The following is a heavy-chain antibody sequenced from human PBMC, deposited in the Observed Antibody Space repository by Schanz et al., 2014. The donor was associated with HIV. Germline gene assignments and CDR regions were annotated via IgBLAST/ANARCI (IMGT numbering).Heavy chain of an antibody. J-gene: IGHJ4*02. CDR2: INWSSSSI. CDR1: GFAFPDYS. Sequence: DVQLLESGGDLVPPGGSLRLSCAASGFAFPDYSFHWVRQPPGRGLEWVSGINWSSSSIAYADSVKGRFSLSRDNARDSLSLQMSSLRSEDTAVYYCEKDLLSRYCSGGSCYSSYWGQGTLVTVSS. V-gene: IGHV3-9*01. D-gene: IGHD2-15*01. CDR3: EKDLLSRYCSGGSCYSSY.